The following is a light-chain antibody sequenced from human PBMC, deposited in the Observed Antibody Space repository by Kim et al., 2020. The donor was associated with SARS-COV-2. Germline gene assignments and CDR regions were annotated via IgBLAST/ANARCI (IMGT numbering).Light chain of an antibody. CDR2: YDT. J-gene: IGLJ2*01. CDR1: GIGLRS. CDR3: QVWDTGSDHPI. V-gene: IGLV3-21*04. Sequence: APGPADRVTFGEKGIGLRSVYGYRQKPGQAPVFVIDYDTDRPSGIAERFSGSNSGNTATLTISSGEAGDEADYYCQVWDTGSDHPIFGGGTQLTVL.